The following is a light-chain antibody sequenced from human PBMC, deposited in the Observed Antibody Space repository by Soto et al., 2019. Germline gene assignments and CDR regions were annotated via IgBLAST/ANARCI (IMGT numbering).Light chain of an antibody. CDR1: SSNVGHNS. V-gene: IGLV1-51*01. J-gene: IGLJ1*01. CDR3: GAWDDRLTVYV. CDR2: DNN. Sequence: QSALTQPPSVSAAPGQEVTISCSGSSSNVGHNSVAWYQHLPGTAPKLLTYDNNKRPSGIPARFSGSKSGTSATLGITGLQTGDEADYYCGAWDDRLTVYVFGSGTKVTVL.